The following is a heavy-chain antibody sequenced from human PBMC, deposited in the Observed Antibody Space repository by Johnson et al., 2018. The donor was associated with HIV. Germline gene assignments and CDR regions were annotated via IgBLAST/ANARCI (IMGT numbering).Heavy chain of an antibody. CDR1: GFTFSNAW. D-gene: IGHD6-13*01. V-gene: IGHV3-15*01. J-gene: IGHJ3*02. CDR2: IKSKTDGGTT. CDR3: AKVRRGSSWLVDAFDI. Sequence: VQLVESGGGLVQPGGSLRLSCAASGFTFSNAWMSWVRQAPGKGLEWVGRIKSKTDGGTTDYAAPVKGRFTFSRDDSKNTPYLQMNSLRAEDTAVYYCAKVRRGSSWLVDAFDIWGQGTMVTVSS.